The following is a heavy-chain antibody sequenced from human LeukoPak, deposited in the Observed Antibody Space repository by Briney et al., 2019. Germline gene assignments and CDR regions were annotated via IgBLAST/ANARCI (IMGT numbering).Heavy chain of an antibody. CDR1: GFTFSSYW. D-gene: IGHD4-17*01. V-gene: IGHV3-74*03. J-gene: IGHJ6*02. Sequence: GGSLRLSCAASGFTFSSYWMHWVRQGPGRGPVWVSRIDDDENSITYADDVKGRFTISRDNAKNALYLQMNSLRAEDTAVYFCARGFGDSRVHYYYGMDVWGQGTTVTVSS. CDR3: ARGFGDSRVHYYYGMDV. CDR2: IDDDENSI.